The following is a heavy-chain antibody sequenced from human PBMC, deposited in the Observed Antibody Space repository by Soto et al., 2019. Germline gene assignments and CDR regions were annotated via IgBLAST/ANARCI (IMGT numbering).Heavy chain of an antibody. Sequence: PSETLSLTFAVYGGSFSGYHWTWIRQPPGRGLDWIGEITHAVRPNYSPSLKSRVTISVDTSKNQFSLDLRSVTAADTAVYYCARIPGSDYSDPHDYWAQGTLVTVSS. J-gene: IGHJ4*02. D-gene: IGHD4-17*01. CDR1: GGSFSGYH. CDR2: ITHAVRP. CDR3: ARIPGSDYSDPHDY. V-gene: IGHV4-34*01.